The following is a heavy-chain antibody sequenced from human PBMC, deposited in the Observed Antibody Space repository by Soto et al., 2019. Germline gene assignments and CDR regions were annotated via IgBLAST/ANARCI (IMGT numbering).Heavy chain of an antibody. CDR1: GFTFSSYA. V-gene: IGHV3-23*01. CDR2: ITGSGGST. D-gene: IGHD1-1*01. Sequence: EVQLLESGGGLVQPGGSLRLSCAASGFTFSSYAMSWVRQAPGKGLEWVSAITGSGGSTYYADSVKGRFTIARDNSKNTLYLQMNSLGAEDTSVYYCARDDDSRCRYFDYWGQGNLVTVSS. J-gene: IGHJ4*02. CDR3: ARDDDSRCRYFDY.